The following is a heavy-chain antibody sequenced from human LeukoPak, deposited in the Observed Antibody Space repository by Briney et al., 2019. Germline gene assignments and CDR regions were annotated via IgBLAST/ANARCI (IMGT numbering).Heavy chain of an antibody. CDR1: GFTFSSYS. CDR3: ARDPGYRRALVWVRFDP. CDR2: ISSSSSYI. Sequence: GGTLRLSCAASGFTFSSYSMNWVRQAPGKGLEWVSSISSSSSYIYYADSVKGRFTISRDNAKNSLYLQMNSLRAEDTAVYYCARDPGYRRALVWVRFDPWGQGTLVTVSS. V-gene: IGHV3-21*01. J-gene: IGHJ5*02. D-gene: IGHD6-13*01.